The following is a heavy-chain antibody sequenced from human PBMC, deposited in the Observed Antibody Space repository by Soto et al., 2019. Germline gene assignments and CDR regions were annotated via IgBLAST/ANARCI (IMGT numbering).Heavy chain of an antibody. CDR1: GYTFTGYY. CDR2: INPNSGGT. V-gene: IGHV1-2*04. CDR3: ARVRIAAAGPAYGMDV. D-gene: IGHD6-13*01. Sequence: ASVKVSCKASGYTFTGYYMHWVRQAPGQGLEWMGWINPNSGGTNYAQKFQGWVTMTRDTSISTAYMELSRLRSDDTAVYYCARVRIAAAGPAYGMDVWGQWTTVTVSS. J-gene: IGHJ6*02.